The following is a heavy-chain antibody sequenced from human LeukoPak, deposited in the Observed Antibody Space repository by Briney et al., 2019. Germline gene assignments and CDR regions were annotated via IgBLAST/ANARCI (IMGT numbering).Heavy chain of an antibody. CDR3: AILALVPNDAIAVADY. D-gene: IGHD6-19*01. J-gene: IGHJ4*02. CDR2: ISAYNGNT. V-gene: IGHV1-18*01. CDR1: GYTFTSYG. Sequence: VASVKVSCKASGYTFTSYGISWVRQSPGQGLEWMGWISAYNGNTNYAQKLQGRVTMTTDTSTSTAYMELRSLRSDDTAVYYCAILALVPNDAIAVADYWGQRTLVTVSS.